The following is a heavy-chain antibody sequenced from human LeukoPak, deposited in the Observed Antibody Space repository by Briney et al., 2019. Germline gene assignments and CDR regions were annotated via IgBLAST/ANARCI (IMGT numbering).Heavy chain of an antibody. D-gene: IGHD6-19*01. J-gene: IGHJ4*02. CDR1: GFTFSDYS. CDR3: ARGAYSSGWAYFDH. Sequence: GGSLRLSCAASGFTFSDYSMNWVRQAPGKGLEWGSYISFSVNTKYYGDSVKGRFTMSRDNATNYLYLHMDSLRAEDTAEYYCARGAYSSGWAYFDHWGQGTLVTASS. V-gene: IGHV3-48*04. CDR2: ISFSVNTK.